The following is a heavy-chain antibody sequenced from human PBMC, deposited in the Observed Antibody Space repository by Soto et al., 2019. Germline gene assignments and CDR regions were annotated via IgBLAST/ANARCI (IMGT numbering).Heavy chain of an antibody. J-gene: IGHJ6*02. V-gene: IGHV1-18*01. CDR3: ARVMVGAGYYYYGMDV. Sequence: ASVKVSCKASGYTFTSYGISWVRQAPGQGPEWVGWVSANNGNTNYAQKLQGRVTMTTDTSTSTAYMELRSLRSDDTAVYYCARVMVGAGYYYYGMDVWGQGTTVTVSS. CDR2: VSANNGNT. D-gene: IGHD1-26*01. CDR1: GYTFTSYG.